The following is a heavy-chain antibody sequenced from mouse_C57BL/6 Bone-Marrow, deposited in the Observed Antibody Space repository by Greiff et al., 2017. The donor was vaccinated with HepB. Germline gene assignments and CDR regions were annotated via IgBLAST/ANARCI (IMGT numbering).Heavy chain of an antibody. CDR1: GYTFTDYY. V-gene: IGHV1-76*01. CDR3: ARSTYGYDGAWFAY. J-gene: IGHJ3*01. Sequence: QVQLQQSGAELVRPGASVKLSCKASGYTFTDYYINWVKQRPGQGLEWIARIYPGSGNTYYNEKFKGKATLTAEKSSSTAYMQLSSLTSEDSAVYFCARSTYGYDGAWFAYWGQGTLVTVSA. CDR2: IYPGSGNT. D-gene: IGHD2-2*01.